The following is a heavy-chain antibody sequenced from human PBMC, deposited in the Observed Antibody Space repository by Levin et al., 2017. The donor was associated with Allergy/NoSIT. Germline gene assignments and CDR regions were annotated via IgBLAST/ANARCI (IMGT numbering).Heavy chain of an antibody. CDR3: ASIDTAISAFDI. Sequence: SQTLSLTCTVSGGSISSGDYYWSWIRQPPGKGLEWIGYIYYSGSTYYNPSLKSRVTISVDTSKNQFSLKLSSVTAADTAVYYCASIDTAISAFDIWGQGTMVTVSS. V-gene: IGHV4-30-4*01. CDR1: GGSISSGDYY. D-gene: IGHD5-18*01. CDR2: IYYSGST. J-gene: IGHJ3*02.